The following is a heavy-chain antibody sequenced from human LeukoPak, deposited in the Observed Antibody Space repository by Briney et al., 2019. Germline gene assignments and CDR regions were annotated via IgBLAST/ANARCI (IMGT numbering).Heavy chain of an antibody. CDR2: ISGSGGST. J-gene: IGHJ5*02. D-gene: IGHD6-19*01. CDR3: AKDPSSGWGTWLDP. Sequence: GGSLRLSCAASGFTFSSYAMSWVRQAPGKGLEWVSAISGSGGSTYYADSVKGRFTISRDNSKNTLYLQMNSLRAEDTAVYYCAKDPSSGWGTWLDPWGQGTLVTVSS. V-gene: IGHV3-23*01. CDR1: GFTFSSYA.